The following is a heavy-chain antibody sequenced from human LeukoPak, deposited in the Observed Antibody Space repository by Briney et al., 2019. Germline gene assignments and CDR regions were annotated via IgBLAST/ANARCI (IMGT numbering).Heavy chain of an antibody. V-gene: IGHV4-34*01. Sequence: SETLSLTCAVYGGSFSGYYWSWIRQPPGKGLEWIGEINHSGSTNYNPSLKSRVTISVDTSKNQFSLKLSSVTAADTAVYYCARGPPYIVGIAAAVTFDYWGQGTLVTVSS. CDR3: ARGPPYIVGIAAAVTFDY. CDR2: INHSGST. J-gene: IGHJ4*02. CDR1: GGSFSGYY. D-gene: IGHD6-13*01.